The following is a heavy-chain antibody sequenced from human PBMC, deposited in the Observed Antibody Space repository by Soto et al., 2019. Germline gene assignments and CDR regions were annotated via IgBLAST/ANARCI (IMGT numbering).Heavy chain of an antibody. D-gene: IGHD6-13*01. Sequence: XGSLRRSYAAAGCTFRSYAMHWVRQAPGKGLEYVSAISSNGGSTYYADSVKGRFTISRDNSKNTLYLQMSSLRAEDTAVYYCVKEDVYSSRPSHWGQGTLVTVSS. CDR2: ISSNGGST. CDR1: GCTFRSYA. V-gene: IGHV3-64D*06. J-gene: IGHJ4*02. CDR3: VKEDVYSSRPSH.